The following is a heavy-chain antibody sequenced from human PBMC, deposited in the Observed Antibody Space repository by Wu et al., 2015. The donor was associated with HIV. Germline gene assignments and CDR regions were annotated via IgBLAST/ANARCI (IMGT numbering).Heavy chain of an antibody. V-gene: IGHV1-58*02. Sequence: QMQLVQSGPEVKKPGTSVKVSCKASGFTFTSSAMQWVRQARGQRLEWIGWIVVGSGNTNYAQKFQERVTITRDMSTSTAYMELSSLRSEDTAVYYCAADFGRVVESAGGYGMDVWGQGTTVTVSS. CDR1: GFTFTSSA. D-gene: IGHD6-13*01. CDR3: AADFGRVVESAGGYGMDV. J-gene: IGHJ6*02. CDR2: IVVGSGNT.